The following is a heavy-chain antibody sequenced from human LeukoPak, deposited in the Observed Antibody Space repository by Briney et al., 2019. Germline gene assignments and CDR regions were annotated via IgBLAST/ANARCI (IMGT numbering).Heavy chain of an antibody. CDR1: GFTFSRYW. J-gene: IGHJ4*02. CDR3: ARGLAAAGAFDY. CDR2: ISYDGSNK. Sequence: GGSLRLSCAASGFTFSRYWMHWVRQAPGKGLEWVAVISYDGSNKYYADSVKGRFTISRDNSKNTLYLQMNSLRAEDTAVYYCARGLAAAGAFDYWGQGTLVTVSS. V-gene: IGHV3-30-3*01. D-gene: IGHD6-13*01.